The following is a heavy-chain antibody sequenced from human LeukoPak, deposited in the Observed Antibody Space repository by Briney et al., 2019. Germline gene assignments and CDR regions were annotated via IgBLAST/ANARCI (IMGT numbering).Heavy chain of an antibody. CDR3: ASYTAGGGGLDY. D-gene: IGHD5-18*01. V-gene: IGHV4-39*07. CDR2: IYYSGST. J-gene: IGHJ4*02. Sequence: SETLSLTCTVSGGSISSSNYYWGWIRQPPGKGLEWIGSIYYSGSTYYSPSLKSRVTISVDTSKNQFSLKLSSVTAADTAVYYCASYTAGGGGLDYWGQGTLVTVSS. CDR1: GGSISSSNYY.